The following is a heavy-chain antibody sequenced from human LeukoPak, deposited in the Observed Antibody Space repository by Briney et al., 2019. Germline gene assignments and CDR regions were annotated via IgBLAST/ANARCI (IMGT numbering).Heavy chain of an antibody. CDR2: IYYSGST. D-gene: IGHD3-10*01. CDR1: GGSISSSSYY. Sequence: PSETLSLTCTVSGGSISSSSYYWGWIRQPPGKGLEWIGSIYYSGSTNYNPSLKSRVTISVDTSKNQFSLKLSSVTAADTAVYYCAGTEGGRIKVFDIWGQGTMVTVSS. CDR3: AGTEGGRIKVFDI. V-gene: IGHV4-39*07. J-gene: IGHJ3*02.